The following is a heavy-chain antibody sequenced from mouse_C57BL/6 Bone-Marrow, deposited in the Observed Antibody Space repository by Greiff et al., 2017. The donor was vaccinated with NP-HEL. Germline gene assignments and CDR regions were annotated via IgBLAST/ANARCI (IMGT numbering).Heavy chain of an antibody. J-gene: IGHJ3*01. CDR1: GYAFTNYL. CDR2: INPGSGGT. V-gene: IGHV1-54*01. CDR3: ARDYYGSSYRFAY. D-gene: IGHD1-1*01. Sequence: VQLQQSGAELVRPGTSVKVSCKASGYAFTNYLIEWVKQRPGQGLEWIGVINPGSGGTNDNEKFKGKATLTADKSSSTAYMQLSSLTSEDSAVYFCARDYYGSSYRFAYWGQGTLVTVSA.